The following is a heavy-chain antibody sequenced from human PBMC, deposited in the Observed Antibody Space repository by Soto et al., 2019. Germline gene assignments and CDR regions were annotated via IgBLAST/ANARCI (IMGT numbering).Heavy chain of an antibody. V-gene: IGHV3-23*01. CDR2: ISGSGGST. CDR1: GFTFSNSE. J-gene: IGHJ4*02. D-gene: IGHD5-18*01. CDR3: AKLGASYGHYYFDY. Sequence: GGSLRLSCATSGFTFSNSEMNWVRQAPGKGLEWVSAISGSGGSTYYADSVKGRFTISRDNSKNTLYLQMNSLRAEDTAVYYCAKLGASYGHYYFDYWGQGTLVTVSS.